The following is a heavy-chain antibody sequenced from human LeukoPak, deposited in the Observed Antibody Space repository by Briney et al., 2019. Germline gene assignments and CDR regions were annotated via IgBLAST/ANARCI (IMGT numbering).Heavy chain of an antibody. CDR1: GYIFTTYG. D-gene: IGHD2-15*01. J-gene: IGHJ4*02. Sequence: ASVKVSCKTSGYIFTTYGISWVRQAPGQGLEWMGIINPSGGSTSYPQKFQGRVTMTRDTSTSTVYMELSSLRSEDTAVYYCARRYCSGGSCYSWMYYFDYWGQGTLVTVSS. V-gene: IGHV1-46*01. CDR2: INPSGGST. CDR3: ARRYCSGGSCYSWMYYFDY.